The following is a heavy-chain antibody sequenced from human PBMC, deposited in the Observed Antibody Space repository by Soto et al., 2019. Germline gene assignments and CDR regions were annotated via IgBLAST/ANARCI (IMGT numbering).Heavy chain of an antibody. CDR3: ARGDPLLWFGETVYYGMDV. J-gene: IGHJ6*02. Sequence: QVQLQESGPGLVKPSETLSLTCTVSGGSISSYYWSWIRQPPGKGLEWIGYIYYSGSTNYNPSLKSRVTISVDTSKNQFSLNLSSVTAADTAVYYCARGDPLLWFGETVYYGMDVWGQGTTVTVSS. CDR1: GGSISSYY. V-gene: IGHV4-59*01. CDR2: IYYSGST. D-gene: IGHD3-10*01.